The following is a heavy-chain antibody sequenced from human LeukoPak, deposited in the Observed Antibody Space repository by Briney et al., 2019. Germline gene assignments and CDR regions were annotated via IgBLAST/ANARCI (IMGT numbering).Heavy chain of an antibody. Sequence: GGSLRLSCAASGFTFSSYAMHWIRQAPGKGLEWVAVISYDGSNTYYADSVKGRFTISRDKSKNTVFLQMTSLSAEDTAIFYCARVASTSPYFYGMDVWGQGTTVTVSS. CDR2: ISYDGSNT. D-gene: IGHD2-2*01. CDR3: ARVASTSPYFYGMDV. CDR1: GFTFSSYA. V-gene: IGHV3-30*14. J-gene: IGHJ6*02.